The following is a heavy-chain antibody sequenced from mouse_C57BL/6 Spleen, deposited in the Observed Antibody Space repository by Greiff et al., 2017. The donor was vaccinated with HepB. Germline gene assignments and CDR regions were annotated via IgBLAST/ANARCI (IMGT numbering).Heavy chain of an antibody. V-gene: IGHV1-52*01. Sequence: QVQLQQPGAELVRPGSSVKLSCKASGYTFTSYWMHWVKQRPIQGLEWIGNIDPSDSETHYNQKFKDKATLTVDKSSSTAYMQLSSLTSEDSAVYYCAREGDGSSPWYFDVWGTGTTVTVSS. CDR3: AREGDGSSPWYFDV. D-gene: IGHD1-1*01. CDR2: IDPSDSET. J-gene: IGHJ1*03. CDR1: GYTFTSYW.